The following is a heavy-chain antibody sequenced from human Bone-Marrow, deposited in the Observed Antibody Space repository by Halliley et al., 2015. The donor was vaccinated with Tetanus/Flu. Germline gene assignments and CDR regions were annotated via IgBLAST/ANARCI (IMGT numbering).Heavy chain of an antibody. CDR2: IYPGDSDT. CDR1: GYRFTTNW. CDR3: VRHPATVTVGYAFDV. D-gene: IGHD4-17*01. Sequence: MQLVQSGAEVKKPGESLKISCKSFGYRFTTNWIGWVRQMPGKGLEWMGIIYPGDSDTRYSPSFQGQVTISADKSISTAYLQWGSLKATDTAIYYCVRHPATVTVGYAFDVWGQGTLVTVSS. V-gene: IGHV5-51*01. J-gene: IGHJ3*01.